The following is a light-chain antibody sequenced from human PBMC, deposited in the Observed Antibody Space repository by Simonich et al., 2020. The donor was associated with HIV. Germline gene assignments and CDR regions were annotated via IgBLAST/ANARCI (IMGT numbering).Light chain of an antibody. CDR2: EDS. Sequence: SYELTQPPSVSVSPGQTARITCPGDALPKKYAYWYQQQSGQAPGLVIYEDSKRPSGIPERFSGSSAGTMATLTISGAQVEDEADYYCYSTDSSGNHRVFGGGTQLTVL. J-gene: IGLJ2*01. CDR3: YSTDSSGNHRV. V-gene: IGLV3-10*01. CDR1: ALPKKY.